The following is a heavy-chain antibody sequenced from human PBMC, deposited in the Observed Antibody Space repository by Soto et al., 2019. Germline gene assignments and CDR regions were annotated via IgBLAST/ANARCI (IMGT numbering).Heavy chain of an antibody. CDR1: GFTFSSYA. V-gene: IGHV3-30-3*01. Sequence: QVQLVESGGGVVQSGRSLRLSCAASGFTFSSYAMHWVRQAPGKGLEWVAVISYDGSNKYYADSVKGRFTISRDNSKNTLYLQMNSLRAEDTAVYYCARVGDIVVVVADTLDYWGQGTLVTVSS. CDR2: ISYDGSNK. CDR3: ARVGDIVVVVADTLDY. J-gene: IGHJ4*02. D-gene: IGHD2-15*01.